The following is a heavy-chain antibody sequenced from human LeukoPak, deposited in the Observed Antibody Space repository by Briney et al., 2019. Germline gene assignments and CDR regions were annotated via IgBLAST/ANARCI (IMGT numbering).Heavy chain of an antibody. CDR3: ARSMSGSREL. CDR2: IYSAGYT. J-gene: IGHJ4*02. Sequence: GGSLRLSCAASAFTVTSSYITWVRQAPGKGLEWVSSIYSAGYTFYSDSVKGRFTISRDNSKNTLYLQMNSLSAEDTAMYYCARSMSGSRELWGQGTLVTVSS. CDR1: AFTVTSSY. V-gene: IGHV3-53*01. D-gene: IGHD1-26*01.